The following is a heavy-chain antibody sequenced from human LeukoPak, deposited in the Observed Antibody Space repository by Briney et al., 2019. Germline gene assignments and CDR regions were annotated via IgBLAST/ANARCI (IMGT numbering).Heavy chain of an antibody. CDR1: GGSFSGYY. J-gene: IGHJ6*02. CDR2: INHSGST. Sequence: TSSETLSLTCAVYGGSFSGYYRSWIRQPPGKGLEWIGEINHSGSTNYNPSLKSRVTISVDTSKNQFSLKLSSVTAADTAVYYCARDGIAARPYGMDVWGQGTTVTVSS. V-gene: IGHV4-34*01. CDR3: ARDGIAARPYGMDV. D-gene: IGHD6-6*01.